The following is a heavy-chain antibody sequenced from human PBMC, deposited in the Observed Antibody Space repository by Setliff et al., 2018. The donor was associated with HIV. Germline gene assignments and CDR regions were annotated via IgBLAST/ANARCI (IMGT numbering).Heavy chain of an antibody. J-gene: IGHJ4*02. Sequence: GGSLRLSCVASGFTFSGDWMNWVRQAPGKGLEWVANIKRDGSEKRYVDSVKGRFTISRDNAKNSLYLQMNSLRAEDTAVYYCARDGSPGETFDYWGQGTLVTVSS. CDR2: IKRDGSEK. V-gene: IGHV3-7*03. CDR3: ARDGSPGETFDY. CDR1: GFTFSGDW.